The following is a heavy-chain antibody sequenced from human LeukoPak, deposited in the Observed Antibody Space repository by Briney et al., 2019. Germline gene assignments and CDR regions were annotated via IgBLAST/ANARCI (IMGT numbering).Heavy chain of an antibody. CDR1: GFTFDDYA. V-gene: IGHV3-9*01. CDR2: ISWNSGSI. J-gene: IGHJ4*02. Sequence: GRSLRLSCAASGFTFDDYAMHWVRQAPGKGLEWVSGISWNSGSIGYADSVKGRFTISRDSAKNSLYLQMNSLRAEDTALYYCAKDTAYYYDSSGYHNLSPFDYWGQGTLVTVSS. CDR3: AKDTAYYYDSSGYHNLSPFDY. D-gene: IGHD3-22*01.